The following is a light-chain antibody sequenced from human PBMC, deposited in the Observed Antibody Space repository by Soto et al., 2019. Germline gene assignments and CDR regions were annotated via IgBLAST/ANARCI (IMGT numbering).Light chain of an antibody. V-gene: IGKV3-20*01. Sequence: IVVTHAVGIASLIPGEIVTLSCMASQSGSYYLAWYQQKLGLAPRLRIYDASIRATGVPDTSSVSGSRKELTLTISKLEPEHFAVYACHHCQTYYDSPPLTYGRGTKVDLK. CDR1: QSGSYY. CDR2: DAS. CDR3: HHCQTYYDSPPLT. J-gene: IGKJ4*01.